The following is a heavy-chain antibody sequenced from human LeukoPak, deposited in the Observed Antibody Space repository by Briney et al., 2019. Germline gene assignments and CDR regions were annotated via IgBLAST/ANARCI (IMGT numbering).Heavy chain of an antibody. CDR2: ISYDGSNK. CDR1: GFTFSSYA. D-gene: IGHD6-19*01. J-gene: IGHJ4*02. V-gene: IGHV3-30-3*01. CDR3: ARDGYKYSSAHYFDY. Sequence: GGSLRLSCAASGFTFSSYAMHWVRQAPGKGLEWVAVISYDGSNKYYADSVKGRFTISRDNSKNTLYLQMNSLRAEDTAVYYCARDGYKYSSAHYFDYWGQGTLVTVSS.